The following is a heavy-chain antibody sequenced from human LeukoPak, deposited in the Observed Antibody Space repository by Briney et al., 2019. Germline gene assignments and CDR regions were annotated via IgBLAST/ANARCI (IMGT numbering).Heavy chain of an antibody. CDR3: ARGSSFGY. D-gene: IGHD3-10*01. V-gene: IGHV3-74*01. Sequence: GGSLRLSCAASGFTFSSYLMHWVRQAPGKGLVWVSRINSDGSDPGYADSVKGRFTISRDNAKNTLHLQMNSLRAEDTAVYYCARGSSFGYWGQGTLVTVSS. CDR1: GFTFSSYL. CDR2: INSDGSDP. J-gene: IGHJ4*02.